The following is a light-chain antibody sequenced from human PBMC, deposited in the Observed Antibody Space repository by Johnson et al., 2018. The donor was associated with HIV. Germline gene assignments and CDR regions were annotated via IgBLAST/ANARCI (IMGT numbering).Light chain of an antibody. CDR2: DNY. V-gene: IGLV1-51*01. Sequence: QSILTQPPSVSAAPGQKVTFSCSGSNSNIGNNDVSWYRHLPGTAPKLLIYDNYKRPSGIPDRFSGSKSGTSATLDITGLQTGDEADYYCGTWDSSLSVYVFATGTKVTVL. CDR3: GTWDSSLSVYV. J-gene: IGLJ1*01. CDR1: NSNIGNND.